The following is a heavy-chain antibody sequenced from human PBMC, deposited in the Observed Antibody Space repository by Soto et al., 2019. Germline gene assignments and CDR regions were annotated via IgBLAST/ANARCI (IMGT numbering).Heavy chain of an antibody. CDR3: ANLDFTFCTIYVFDI. Sequence: GESLKISCKSSGHSFSGYWIFWVRQTPGKGLEWMGRIYPNDSYITYSPSFQGQVIISADKSINTAFLTWNSLKASDSAIYYCANLDFTFCTIYVFDIWGQGTMVTVSS. CDR2: IYPNDSYI. V-gene: IGHV5-10-1*04. D-gene: IGHD3-16*01. J-gene: IGHJ3*02. CDR1: GHSFSGYW.